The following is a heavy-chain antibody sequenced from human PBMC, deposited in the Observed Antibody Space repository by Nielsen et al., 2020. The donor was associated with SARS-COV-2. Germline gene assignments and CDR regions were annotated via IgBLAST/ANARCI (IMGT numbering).Heavy chain of an antibody. CDR1: GFTFGDYA. D-gene: IGHD6-19*01. CDR3: GRDRSTSGWWGFADY. CDR2: IRSKAYGGTT. J-gene: IGHJ4*02. Sequence: GGSLKISCTASGFTFGDYAMIWVRQAPGKGLEWVGFIRSKAYGGTTETAASLKGRFTISRDDSRSIAYLEVNSLITEDTAVYYCGRDRSTSGWWGFADYWGQGTLVTVSS. V-gene: IGHV3-49*04.